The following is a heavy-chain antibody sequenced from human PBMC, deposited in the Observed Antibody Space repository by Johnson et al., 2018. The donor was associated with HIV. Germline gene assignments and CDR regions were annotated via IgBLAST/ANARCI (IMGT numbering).Heavy chain of an antibody. CDR1: GFTVSSNY. CDR3: ARDNLRQLDAFDI. J-gene: IGHJ3*02. D-gene: IGHD3-16*01. CDR2: IDWNGGSS. Sequence: VQLVEFGGGVVQPGRSLRLSCAASGFTVSSNYMSWVRQAPGKGLEWVSGIDWNGGSSGYADSVKGRFTISRDNSKNTLYLQMNSLRAEDTAVYYCARDNLRQLDAFDIWGQGTMVTVSS. V-gene: IGHV3-66*02.